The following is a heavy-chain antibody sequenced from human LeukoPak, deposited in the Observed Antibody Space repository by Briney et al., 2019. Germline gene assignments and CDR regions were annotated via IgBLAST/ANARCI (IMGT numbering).Heavy chain of an antibody. CDR3: AKVYYGDYRGPIDY. Sequence: GGSLRLSCAASGFTFSSYGMSWVRQAPGKGLEWVSAISGSGGSTYYADSVKGRFTISRDNSKNTLYLQMNSLRAEDTAVYYCAKVYYGDYRGPIDYWGQGTLVTVSS. CDR1: GFTFSSYG. V-gene: IGHV3-23*01. D-gene: IGHD4-17*01. CDR2: ISGSGGST. J-gene: IGHJ4*02.